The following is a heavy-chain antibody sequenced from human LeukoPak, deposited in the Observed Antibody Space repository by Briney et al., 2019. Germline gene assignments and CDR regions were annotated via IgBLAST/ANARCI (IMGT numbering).Heavy chain of an antibody. CDR2: IYYDGSDQ. Sequence: PGRSLRLSCAASGFTFSNFGMHWVRQAPGKALEWLAVIYYDGSDQSYANSVKGRFTISRDNSKNTLYLQMRSLAVEDTAVFYFAKGGRDWILRYYFDSWGQGTLVTVSS. CDR1: GFTFSNFG. D-gene: IGHD2-21*02. CDR3: AKGGRDWILRYYFDS. J-gene: IGHJ4*02. V-gene: IGHV3-33*06.